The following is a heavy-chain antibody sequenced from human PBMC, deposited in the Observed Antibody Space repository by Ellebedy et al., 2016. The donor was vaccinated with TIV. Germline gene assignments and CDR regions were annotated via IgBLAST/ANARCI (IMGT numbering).Heavy chain of an antibody. Sequence: GGSLRLSXVASGFTFSSFWMHWVRQAPGKGLVWVSRISGVGTSTTYADSVKGRFTISRDNAKNTLYLQMDSLRAEDTALYYCAGATGGNKAFDIWGQGTMGTVSS. D-gene: IGHD4-23*01. V-gene: IGHV3-74*01. CDR3: AGATGGNKAFDI. J-gene: IGHJ3*02. CDR1: GFTFSSFW. CDR2: ISGVGTST.